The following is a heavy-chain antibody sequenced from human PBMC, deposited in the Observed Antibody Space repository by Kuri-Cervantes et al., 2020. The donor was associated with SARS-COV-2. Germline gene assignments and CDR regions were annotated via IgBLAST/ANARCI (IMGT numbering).Heavy chain of an antibody. D-gene: IGHD3-3*01. CDR2: INPSGGST. V-gene: IGHV1-46*01. CDR1: GYTFTSYY. Sequence: ASVKVSCKASGYTFTSYYMHWVRQAPGQGLEWMGIINPSGGSTSYAQKFQGRVTMTRDTSTSTVYMELSSLRSEDTAVYYCARDDGLRFLEWYTSSFDYWGQGTLVTVSS. CDR3: ARDDGLRFLEWYTSSFDY. J-gene: IGHJ4*02.